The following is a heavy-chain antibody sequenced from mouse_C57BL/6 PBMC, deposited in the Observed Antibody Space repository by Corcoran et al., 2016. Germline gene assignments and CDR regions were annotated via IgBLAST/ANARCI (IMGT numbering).Heavy chain of an antibody. CDR1: GYTFTDYY. J-gene: IGHJ3*01. D-gene: IGHD2-4*01. V-gene: IGHV1-75*01. CDR3: ARGGYDYDRTLAY. CDR2: IFPGSGST. Sequence: QVQLQQSGPELVKPGASVKISCKASGYTFTDYYINWVKQRPGQGLEWIGWIFPGSGSTYYNEKFKGKATLTAEKSSSTAYMQLSSLTSEDSAVYFCARGGYDYDRTLAYWGQGTLVTVSA.